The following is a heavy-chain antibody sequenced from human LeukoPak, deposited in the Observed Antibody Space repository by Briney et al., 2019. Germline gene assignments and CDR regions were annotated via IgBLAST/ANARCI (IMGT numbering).Heavy chain of an antibody. CDR2: INGGAGGS. D-gene: IGHD5-18*01. CDR3: AKGQGYNYGDSIDY. J-gene: IGHJ4*02. CDR1: GFTFNNYA. Sequence: PGGSLRLSCAASGFTFNNYAMTWVRQAPGKGLEWVSLINGGAGGSYYADSVKGRFTVSRDNSKNTLYLQMNSLGDDDTAVYYCAKGQGYNYGDSIDYWGQGTLVTVSS. V-gene: IGHV3-23*01.